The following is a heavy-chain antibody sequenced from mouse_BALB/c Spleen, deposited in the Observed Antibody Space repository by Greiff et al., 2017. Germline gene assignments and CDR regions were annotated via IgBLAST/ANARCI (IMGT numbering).Heavy chain of an antibody. CDR3: ARGLRRGGYYAMDY. CDR2: IDPYNGGT. CDR1: GYAFTSYN. V-gene: IGHV1S135*01. Sequence: EVQGVESGPELVKPGASVKVSCKASGYAFTSYNMYWVKQSHGKSLEWIGYIDPYNGGTSYNQKFKGKATLTVDKSSSTAYMHLNSLTSEDSAVYYCARGLRRGGYYAMDYWGQGTSVTVSS. D-gene: IGHD2-4*01. J-gene: IGHJ4*01.